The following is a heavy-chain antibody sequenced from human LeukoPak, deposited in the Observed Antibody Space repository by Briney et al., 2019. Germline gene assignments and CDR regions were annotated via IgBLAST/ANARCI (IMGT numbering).Heavy chain of an antibody. CDR1: GGSFSGYY. CDR2: INHNGST. J-gene: IGHJ5*02. Sequence: SETLSLTCAVYGGSFSGYYWSWIRQPPGKGLEWIGEINHNGSTNYNPSLKSRVTISVDTSKNQFSLQLNSVTPEDTAVYYCARGGGSGSYRGDLSWFDPWGQGTLVTVSS. V-gene: IGHV4-34*01. D-gene: IGHD3-10*01. CDR3: ARGGGSGSYRGDLSWFDP.